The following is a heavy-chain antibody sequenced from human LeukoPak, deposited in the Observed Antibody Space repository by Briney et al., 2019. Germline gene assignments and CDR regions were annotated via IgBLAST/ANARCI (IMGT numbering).Heavy chain of an antibody. J-gene: IGHJ4*01. D-gene: IGHD3-3*01. V-gene: IGHV4-31*03. CDR3: ARDWSGPYYFDY. CDR1: GGSISSGGYY. Sequence: PSQTLSLTCTVSGGSISSGGYYWTWIRQPPGKGLEWIGYMSQSGSTYYNPSLKSRVTISVDTSKSQFSLKLTSVTAADTAVYYCARDWSGPYYFDYWGQGTLVTVSS. CDR2: MSQSGST.